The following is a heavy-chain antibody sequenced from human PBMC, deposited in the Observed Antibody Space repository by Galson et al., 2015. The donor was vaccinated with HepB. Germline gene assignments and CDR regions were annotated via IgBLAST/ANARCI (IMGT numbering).Heavy chain of an antibody. V-gene: IGHV3-15*07. J-gene: IGHJ4*02. Sequence: SLRLSCAASGFTFSNAWMNWVRQAPGKGLEWVGRIKSKTDGGTTDYAAPVKGRFTISRDDSKNTLYLQMNSLKTEDTAVYYCTTVRPITIFGVVIIPEGWGQGTLATVSS. CDR1: GFTFSNAW. CDR2: IKSKTDGGTT. CDR3: TTVRPITIFGVVIIPEG. D-gene: IGHD3-3*01.